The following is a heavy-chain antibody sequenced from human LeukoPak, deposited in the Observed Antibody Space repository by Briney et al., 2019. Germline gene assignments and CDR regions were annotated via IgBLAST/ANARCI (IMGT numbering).Heavy chain of an antibody. J-gene: IGHJ6*03. Sequence: GGSLRLSCAASGLTFSIHWMNWVRQAPGKGLECVANINQDGSDKYYVDSVKGRFTISRDNTKNSLYLQMNSLRAEDTAVYYCAKDRGSSWYQLYYYYYMDVWGKGTTVTVSS. CDR3: AKDRGSSWYQLYYYYYMDV. CDR2: INQDGSDK. V-gene: IGHV3-7*01. CDR1: GLTFSIHW. D-gene: IGHD6-13*01.